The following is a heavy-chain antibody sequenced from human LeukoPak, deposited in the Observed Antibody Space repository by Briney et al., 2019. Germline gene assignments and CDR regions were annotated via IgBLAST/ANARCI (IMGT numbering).Heavy chain of an antibody. V-gene: IGHV4-59*01. D-gene: IGHD3-10*01. CDR3: ARGVRGVIQYYFDY. CDR1: GGSISSYY. J-gene: IGHJ4*02. Sequence: SETLSLTCTGSGGSISSYYWSWIRQPPGKGLEWIGYIYYSGSTNYNPSLKSRVTISVDTSKNQFSLKLSSVTAADTAVYYCARGVRGVIQYYFDYRGQGTLVTVSS. CDR2: IYYSGST.